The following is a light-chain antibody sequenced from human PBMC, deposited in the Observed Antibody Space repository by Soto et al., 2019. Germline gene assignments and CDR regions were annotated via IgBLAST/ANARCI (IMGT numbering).Light chain of an antibody. Sequence: EVVLTQSPSTLSLSPGERATLSCRASQSVTSSYLAWYQQKPGQAPRLLIYGVSSRATGIPDRFSGSGSGTDFTLTISRLEPEDFAVFYCQHYGDSRWTFGQGTKVEVK. CDR1: QSVTSSY. V-gene: IGKV3-20*01. J-gene: IGKJ1*01. CDR3: QHYGDSRWT. CDR2: GVS.